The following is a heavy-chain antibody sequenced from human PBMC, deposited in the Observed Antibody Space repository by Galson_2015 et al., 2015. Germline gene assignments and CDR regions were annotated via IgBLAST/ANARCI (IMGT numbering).Heavy chain of an antibody. D-gene: IGHD3-22*01. CDR1: GFTFSSYA. J-gene: IGHJ4*02. V-gene: IGHV3-30-3*01. Sequence: SLRLSCAASGFTFSSYAMHWVRQAPGKGLEWVAVISYDGSNKYYADSVKGRFTISRDNSKNTLYLQMNSLRAEDTAVYYCAGTYYYDSSGPMGYWGQGTLVTVSS. CDR3: AGTYYYDSSGPMGY. CDR2: ISYDGSNK.